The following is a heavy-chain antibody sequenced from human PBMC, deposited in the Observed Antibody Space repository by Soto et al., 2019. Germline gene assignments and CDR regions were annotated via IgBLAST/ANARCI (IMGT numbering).Heavy chain of an antibody. CDR1: GYTFTDYW. CDR2: IYPGDSDT. D-gene: IGHD1-1*01. Sequence: GASLKISCKGSGYTFTDYWIGWVRQLPGKGLEWMGIIYPGDSDTRYSPSFPGQVTITADKSTSTAYLQWTTLKASDTARYYCACHMSNFRYYYYAMDVWGQGTMVTVSS. V-gene: IGHV5-51*01. CDR3: ACHMSNFRYYYYAMDV. J-gene: IGHJ6*02.